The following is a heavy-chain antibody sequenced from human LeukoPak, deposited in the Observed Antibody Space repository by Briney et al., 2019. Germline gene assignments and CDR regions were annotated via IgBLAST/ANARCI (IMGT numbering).Heavy chain of an antibody. D-gene: IGHD2-15*01. CDR3: ARASFWFDYSGFYFDY. V-gene: IGHV3-66*01. Sequence: GVSLTLSCAASGFTISSNYMRWLRQAPGKGLEWGTVIYSGGGTYYADSVEGIFTISGDNSSNTVSLQMNSLRAEDTAVYYCARASFWFDYSGFYFDYWGQGTLVTVSS. J-gene: IGHJ4*02. CDR2: IYSGGGT. CDR1: GFTISSNY.